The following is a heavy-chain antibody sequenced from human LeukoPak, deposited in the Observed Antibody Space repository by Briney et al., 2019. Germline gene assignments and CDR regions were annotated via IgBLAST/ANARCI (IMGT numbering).Heavy chain of an antibody. CDR3: AGYNRVLRH. Sequence: SETLSLTCAVYGGSFSGYYWSWIRQPPGKGLEWIGEINHSGSTNYNPSLKSRVTISVDTSKNQFSLELSSATAADTAVYYCAGYNRVLRHWGQGTLVTVSS. CDR1: GGSFSGYY. J-gene: IGHJ4*02. D-gene: IGHD5-24*01. V-gene: IGHV4-34*01. CDR2: INHSGST.